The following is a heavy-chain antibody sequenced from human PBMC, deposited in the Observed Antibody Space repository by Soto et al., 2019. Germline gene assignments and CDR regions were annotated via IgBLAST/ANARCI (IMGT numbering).Heavy chain of an antibody. V-gene: IGHV5-51*01. CDR1: WYDFSTFW. CDR2: IYPDDSDV. CDR3: ARNRNAGWFDP. Sequence: PGESLKISCKGSWYDFSTFWIAWVRQMPGRGLEWMGVIYPDDSDVTYSPSFQGQVTISVDKSMTTAYLHWSSLRASDTATYYCARNRNAGWFDPWCQGTPVTVSS. J-gene: IGHJ5*02.